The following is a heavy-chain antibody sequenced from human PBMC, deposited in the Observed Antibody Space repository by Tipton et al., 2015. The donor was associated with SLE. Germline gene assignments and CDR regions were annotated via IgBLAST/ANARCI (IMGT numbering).Heavy chain of an antibody. Sequence: LRLSCTASGFSFSAYTMHWVRQAPGKGLEWIGYIYYSGSTNYNPSLKSRVTISVDTSKNQFSLKLSSVTAADTAVYYCARRRDSSGYYGDFDYWGQGTLVTVSS. D-gene: IGHD3-22*01. J-gene: IGHJ4*02. V-gene: IGHV4-59*01. CDR2: IYYSGST. CDR1: GFSFSAYT. CDR3: ARRRDSSGYYGDFDY.